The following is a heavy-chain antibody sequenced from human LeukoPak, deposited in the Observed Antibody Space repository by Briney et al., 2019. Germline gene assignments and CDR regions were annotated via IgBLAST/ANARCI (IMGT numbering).Heavy chain of an antibody. CDR1: GGSFSGYY. CDR2: INHSGST. D-gene: IGHD3-3*01. Sequence: SETLSLTRAVYGGSFSGYYWSWIRQPPGKGLEWIGEINHSGSTNYNPSLKSRVTISVDTSKNQFSLKLSSVTAADTAVYYCARGRSRITIFGVVITNKGFDYWGQGTLVTVSS. J-gene: IGHJ4*02. CDR3: ARGRSRITIFGVVITNKGFDY. V-gene: IGHV4-34*01.